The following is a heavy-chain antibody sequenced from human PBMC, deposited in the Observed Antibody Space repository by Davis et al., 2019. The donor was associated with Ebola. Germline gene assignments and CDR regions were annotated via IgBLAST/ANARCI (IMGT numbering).Heavy chain of an antibody. CDR3: ARRTPHCSGGSCYWGWDY. Sequence: MPSETLSLTCTVSGGSISSSSYYWGWIRQPPGKGLEWIGSIYYSGSTYYNPSLKSRVTISVDTSKNQFSLKLSSVTAADTAVYYCARRTPHCSGGSCYWGWDYWGQGTLVTVSS. CDR1: GGSISSSSYY. D-gene: IGHD2-15*01. V-gene: IGHV4-39*01. CDR2: IYYSGST. J-gene: IGHJ4*02.